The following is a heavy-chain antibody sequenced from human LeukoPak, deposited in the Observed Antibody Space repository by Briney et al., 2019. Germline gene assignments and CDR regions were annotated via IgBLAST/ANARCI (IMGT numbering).Heavy chain of an antibody. CDR3: ARGPQNYYDILTGYLY. J-gene: IGHJ4*02. CDR1: GYTFTSYG. CDR2: ISAYNGNT. V-gene: IGHV1-18*01. Sequence: AASVKVSCKASGYTFTSYGISWVRQAPGQGLEWMGWISAYNGNTNYAQKLQGRVTMTTDTSTSTAYMELRSLRSDDTAVYYCARGPQNYYDILTGYLYWGQGTPVTVSS. D-gene: IGHD3-9*01.